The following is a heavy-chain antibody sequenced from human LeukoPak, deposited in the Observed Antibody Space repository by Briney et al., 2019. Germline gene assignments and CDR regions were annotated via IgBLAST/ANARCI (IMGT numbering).Heavy chain of an antibody. J-gene: IGHJ4*02. CDR1: GGSLSGYY. Sequence: KSSETLSLTCAVYGGSLSGYYWSWIRQPPGKGLEWIGEINHSGSTNYNPSLKSRVTISVDTSKNQFSLKLSSVTAADTAVYYCASIRDTAVEIDYWGQGTLVTVSS. CDR3: ASIRDTAVEIDY. V-gene: IGHV4-34*01. CDR2: INHSGST. D-gene: IGHD5-18*01.